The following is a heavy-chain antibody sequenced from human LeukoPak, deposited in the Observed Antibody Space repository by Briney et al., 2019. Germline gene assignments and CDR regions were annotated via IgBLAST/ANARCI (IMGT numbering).Heavy chain of an antibody. Sequence: EPGGSLRLSCEVSAFTFSTYWMTWVRQAPGKGLEWVPNIQEDGSDKYYVDSVKGRFTISRDNAKNSLYLQMNSLRAEDTGVYFCARGDTQSKYRHFDSWGQGSLVIVSS. CDR1: AFTFSTYW. CDR2: IQEDGSDK. D-gene: IGHD3-16*02. CDR3: ARGDTQSKYRHFDS. V-gene: IGHV3-7*04. J-gene: IGHJ4*02.